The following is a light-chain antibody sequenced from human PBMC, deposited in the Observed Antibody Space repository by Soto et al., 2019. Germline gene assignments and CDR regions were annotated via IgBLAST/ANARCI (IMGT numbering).Light chain of an antibody. CDR2: SAS. Sequence: EAVMTQSPVTLSVSPGERATLSCRASQSVTTNLAWYQQKPGQAPRLLIYSASTRAAGIPDRFSGSGSGTEFTLTIGSLQSEDFAVYYCQQYNNWPPLTFGGGTKVEIK. J-gene: IGKJ4*01. V-gene: IGKV3-15*01. CDR1: QSVTTN. CDR3: QQYNNWPPLT.